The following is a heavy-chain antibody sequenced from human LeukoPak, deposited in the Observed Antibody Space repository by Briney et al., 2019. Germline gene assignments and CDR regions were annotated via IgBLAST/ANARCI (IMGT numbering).Heavy chain of an antibody. D-gene: IGHD6-6*01. CDR3: ARDQIAARNWFDP. CDR2: IIPIFGTA. CDR1: GGTFSSYA. V-gene: IGHV1-69*01. Sequence: GASVKVSCKASGGTFSSYAISWVRQAPGQGLEWMGGIIPIFGTANYAQKFQGRVTITADESTSTAYMELSSLRSKDTAVYYCARDQIAARNWFDPWGQGTLVTVSS. J-gene: IGHJ5*02.